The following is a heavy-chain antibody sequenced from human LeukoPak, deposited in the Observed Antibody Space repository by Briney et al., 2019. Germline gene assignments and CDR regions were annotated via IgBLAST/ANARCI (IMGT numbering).Heavy chain of an antibody. J-gene: IGHJ6*04. CDR1: GFTFSNAW. CDR3: TTLSRYGSGQGCIDV. D-gene: IGHD3-10*01. V-gene: IGHV3-15*01. Sequence: GGSLRLSCAASGFTFSNAWMSWVRQAPGKGLEWVGRIKSKTDGGTTDYAAPVKGRFTISRDDSKNTLYLQMNSLKTEDTAVYYCTTLSRYGSGQGCIDVWGKGTTVTVSS. CDR2: IKSKTDGGTT.